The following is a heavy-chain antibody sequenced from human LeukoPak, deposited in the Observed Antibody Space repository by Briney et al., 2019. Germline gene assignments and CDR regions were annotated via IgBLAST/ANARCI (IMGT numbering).Heavy chain of an antibody. CDR2: IIPIFGTA. CDR3: ATNTYCSSTSCYPYYFDY. CDR1: GGTFSSYA. D-gene: IGHD2-2*01. V-gene: IGHV1-69*05. J-gene: IGHJ4*02. Sequence: SVKVSCKASGGTFSSYAISWVRQAPGQGLEWMGGIIPIFGTANYARKFQGRVTITTDESTSTAYMELSSLRSEDTAVYYCATNTYCSSTSCYPYYFDYWGQGTLVTVSS.